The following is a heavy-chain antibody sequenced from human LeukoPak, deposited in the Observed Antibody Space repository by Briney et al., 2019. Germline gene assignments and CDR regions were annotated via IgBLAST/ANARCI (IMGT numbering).Heavy chain of an antibody. Sequence: PGGSLRLSCAASGFTFSYYGTHWVRQAPGKGLEGVAFIRYDGSNKYYADSVKGRFTISRDNSKNTLYLQMNSLRTEDTAVYYCAKEHCSGGSCYSHIDYWGQGTLVTVSS. CDR2: IRYDGSNK. V-gene: IGHV3-30*02. D-gene: IGHD2-15*01. J-gene: IGHJ4*02. CDR3: AKEHCSGGSCYSHIDY. CDR1: GFTFSYYG.